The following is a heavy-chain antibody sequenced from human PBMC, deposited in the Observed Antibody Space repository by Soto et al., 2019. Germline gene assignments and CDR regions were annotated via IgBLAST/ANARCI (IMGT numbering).Heavy chain of an antibody. CDR1: GGSISSYY. CDR3: ARGAHILTGYRN. D-gene: IGHD3-9*01. J-gene: IGHJ4*02. V-gene: IGHV4-59*01. Sequence: QVQLQESGPGLVKPSETLSLTCTVSGGSISSYYWSWIRQPPGKGLEWIGYIYYSGSTNYNPSLKSRVTISVDTSKNQFSLKLSSVTAADTAVYYCARGAHILTGYRNWGQGTLVTVSS. CDR2: IYYSGST.